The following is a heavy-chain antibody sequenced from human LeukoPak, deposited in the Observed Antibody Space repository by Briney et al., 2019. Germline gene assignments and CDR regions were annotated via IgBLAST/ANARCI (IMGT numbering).Heavy chain of an antibody. D-gene: IGHD6-19*01. CDR3: ARGEQQWLNYYYYYGMDV. Sequence: SETLSLTCAVSDDSFSSHYWTWIRQPPGKGLEWIGYISYIGSTNYNPSLKSRVTISVDTFKNQFSLKLSSVTAADTAVYYCARGEQQWLNYYYYYGMDVWGQGTTVTVSS. J-gene: IGHJ6*02. CDR1: DDSFSSHY. CDR2: ISYIGST. V-gene: IGHV4-59*11.